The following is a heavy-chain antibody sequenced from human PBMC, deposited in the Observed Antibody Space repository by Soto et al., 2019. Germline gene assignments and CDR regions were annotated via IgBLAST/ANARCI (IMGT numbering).Heavy chain of an antibody. CDR3: AREGCSSTSCGNREYYYYYGMDV. V-gene: IGHV4-59*01. D-gene: IGHD2-2*01. CDR1: GGSISSYY. J-gene: IGHJ6*02. CDR2: IYYSGST. Sequence: KPSETLSLTCTVSGGSISSYYWSWIRQPPGKGLEWIGYIYYSGSTNYNPSLKSRVTISVDTSKNQFSLKLSSVTAADTAVYYCAREGCSSTSCGNREYYYYYGMDVWGQGTTVTVSS.